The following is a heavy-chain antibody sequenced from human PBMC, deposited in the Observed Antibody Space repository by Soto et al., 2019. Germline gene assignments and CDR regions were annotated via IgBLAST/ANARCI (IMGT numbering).Heavy chain of an antibody. Sequence: QVPLVQSGAEVKKPGASVKVSCKASGYTFNSYGISWVRQAPGQGFEWMGWISPYNGNTNYAQKLQGRVIMTTDTSTSTAYMELRRLRFDDTAVYYCAREVGGSGWYGGNYWGQGTLVTVSS. V-gene: IGHV1-18*01. CDR3: AREVGGSGWYGGNY. J-gene: IGHJ4*02. D-gene: IGHD6-19*01. CDR1: GYTFNSYG. CDR2: ISPYNGNT.